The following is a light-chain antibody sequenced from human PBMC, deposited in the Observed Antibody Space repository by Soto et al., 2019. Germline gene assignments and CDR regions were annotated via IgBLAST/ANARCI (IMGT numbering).Light chain of an antibody. CDR2: RAS. V-gene: IGKV3-15*01. CDR3: QQYNSYSSWT. CDR1: QTIYSN. J-gene: IGKJ1*01. Sequence: IPMTQSPSTLSVSPGERATLSCRASQTIYSNVAWYQQRPGQAPRLLIYRASARATGIPARFSGSGSGTEFTLTISSLQPDDFATYYCQQYNSYSSWTFGQGTKVDIK.